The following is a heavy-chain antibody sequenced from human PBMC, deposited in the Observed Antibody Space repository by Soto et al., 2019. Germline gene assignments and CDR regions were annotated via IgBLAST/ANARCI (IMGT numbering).Heavy chain of an antibody. J-gene: IGHJ4*02. CDR1: GFTFSSYA. D-gene: IGHD5-18*01. Sequence: QVQLVESGGGVVQPGRSLRLSCAASGFTFSSYAMHWVRQAPGKGLEWVAVISYDGSNKYYADSVKGRFTISRDNSKNRLYLQMNSLRAEDTAVYYCARDLGYGYSVGGYWGQGTMVTVSS. CDR3: ARDLGYGYSVGGY. V-gene: IGHV3-30-3*01. CDR2: ISYDGSNK.